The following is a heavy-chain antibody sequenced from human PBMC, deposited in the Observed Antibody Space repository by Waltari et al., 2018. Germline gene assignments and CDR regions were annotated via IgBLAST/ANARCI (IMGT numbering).Heavy chain of an antibody. J-gene: IGHJ4*02. CDR1: GYTFTDFF. CDR3: ARSGGGTTTFGVAE. V-gene: IGHV1-2*06. D-gene: IGHD3-3*01. CDR2: INPNRGDT. Sequence: QVQLVQSGAEVKKSGASVKVSCKASGYTFTDFFIHWVRQAPGQGLEWMGRINPNRGDTSDAQRFQGRVTMTGDTASTTAYMELTGLRSDDTAIYYCARSGGGTTTFGVAEWGQGSLVTVSS.